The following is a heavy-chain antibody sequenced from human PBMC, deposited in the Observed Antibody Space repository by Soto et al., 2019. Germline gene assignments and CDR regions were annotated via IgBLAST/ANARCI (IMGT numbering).Heavy chain of an antibody. CDR3: VREDILGARSFDY. Sequence: GGSLRLSCAASGFTFGGYSMNWVRQAPGKGLEWISYISSLSSPRYYAESVEGRFIISRDNAKNSLYLQMNSLRDEDTAVYFCVREDILGARSFDYWGQGTRVTVSS. CDR1: GFTFGGYS. V-gene: IGHV3-48*02. CDR2: ISSLSSPR. D-gene: IGHD1-26*01. J-gene: IGHJ4*02.